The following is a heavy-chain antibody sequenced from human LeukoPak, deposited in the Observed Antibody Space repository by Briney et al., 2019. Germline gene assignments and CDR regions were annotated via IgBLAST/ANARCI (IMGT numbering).Heavy chain of an antibody. CDR1: GFTFDDYA. Sequence: GGSLRLSCAASGFTFDDYAMHWVRQAPGKGLEWVSGISWNSGSIGYADSVKGRFTISRDNAKNSLYLQMNSLRAEDTAVYYCARSDIVVVPAAISYYGMDVWGQGTTVTVSS. CDR2: ISWNSGSI. D-gene: IGHD2-2*02. V-gene: IGHV3-9*01. CDR3: ARSDIVVVPAAISYYGMDV. J-gene: IGHJ6*02.